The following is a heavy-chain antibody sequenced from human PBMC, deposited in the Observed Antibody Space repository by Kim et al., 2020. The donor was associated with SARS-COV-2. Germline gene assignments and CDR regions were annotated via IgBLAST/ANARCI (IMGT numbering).Heavy chain of an antibody. CDR3: ANTVGRNRNGANWFDP. V-gene: IGHV3-23*01. J-gene: IGHJ5*02. CDR1: GFTFSSYA. Sequence: GGSLRLSCAASGFTFSSYAMSWVRQAPGKGLEWVSAISGSGGSTYYADSVKGRFTISRDNSKNTLYLQMNSLRAEDTAVYYCANTVGRNRNGANWFDPWGQGTLVTVSS. CDR2: ISGSGGST. D-gene: IGHD1-26*01.